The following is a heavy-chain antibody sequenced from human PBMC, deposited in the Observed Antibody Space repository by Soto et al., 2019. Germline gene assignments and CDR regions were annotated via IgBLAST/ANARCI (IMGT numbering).Heavy chain of an antibody. V-gene: IGHV3-33*05. J-gene: IGHJ3*01. CDR3: ATRTYYVIFHGNSLFYTPFDF. CDR1: GFSFGNYA. Sequence: QVQLVESGGGVVQPGRSLRLSCARSGFSFGNYAMHWVRQAPGKGLEWVALMSYDGSQKDYADSVRDRFTTSRDNSYNSLYMGINSLIVEDTAVYFCATRTYYVIFHGNSLFYTPFDFSGQGTMFTVSS. CDR2: MSYDGSQK. D-gene: IGHD3-3*01.